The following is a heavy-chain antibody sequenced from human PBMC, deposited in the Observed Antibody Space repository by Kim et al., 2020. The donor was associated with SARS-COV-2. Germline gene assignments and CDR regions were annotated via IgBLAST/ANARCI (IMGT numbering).Heavy chain of an antibody. D-gene: IGHD2-8*01. CDR1: GGSISSSSYY. CDR2: IYYSGST. J-gene: IGHJ6*02. CDR3: ARHQGGALGYCTNGVCYQSPYYYYGMDV. Sequence: SETLSLTCTVSGGSISSSSYYWGWIRQPPGKGLEWIGSIYYSGSTYYNPSLKSRVTISVDTSKNQFSLKLSSVTAADTAVYYCARHQGGALGYCTNGVCYQSPYYYYGMDVWGQGTTVTVSS. V-gene: IGHV4-39*01.